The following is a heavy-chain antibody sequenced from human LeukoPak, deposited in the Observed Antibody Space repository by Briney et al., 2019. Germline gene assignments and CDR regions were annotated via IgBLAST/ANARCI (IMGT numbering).Heavy chain of an antibody. CDR3: ARAMRSAGTYQDYYYGMDV. V-gene: IGHV3-7*01. CDR1: GFAFSGYW. D-gene: IGHD6-13*01. J-gene: IGHJ6*02. Sequence: GGSLRLSCAASGFAFSGYWMSWVRQAPGKGLEWVANINQDGSGTYYVDSVKGRFTISRDNTKNSLYLQMNSLRAEDTAVYYCARAMRSAGTYQDYYYGMDVWGQGTTVTVSS. CDR2: INQDGSGT.